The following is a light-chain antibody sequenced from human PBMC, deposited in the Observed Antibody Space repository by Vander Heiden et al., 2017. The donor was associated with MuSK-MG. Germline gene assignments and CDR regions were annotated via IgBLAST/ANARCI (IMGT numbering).Light chain of an antibody. CDR2: AGS. Sequence: EISMTPSPTTLSVSAGESATLSCRASQSVGSKLAGYQQKPGQSPRLVIYAGSTRATGIPVRFSGSGSGTEFTLTISRLQSEDLAVYSCHQYNSWPGTFGQGTKLEIK. CDR1: QSVGSK. J-gene: IGKJ2*01. CDR3: HQYNSWPGT. V-gene: IGKV3-15*01.